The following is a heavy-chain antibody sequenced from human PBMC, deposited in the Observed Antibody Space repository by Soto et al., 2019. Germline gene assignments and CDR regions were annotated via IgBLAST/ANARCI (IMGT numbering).Heavy chain of an antibody. J-gene: IGHJ4*02. Sequence: SETLSLTCAVYGGSFSGYYWSWIRQPPGKGLEWIGEINHSGSTNYNPSLKSRVTISVDTSKNQFSLKLSSVTAADTAVYYCARVGYYGSGSYNYWGQGTLVTVSS. D-gene: IGHD3-10*01. CDR2: INHSGST. CDR3: ARVGYYGSGSYNY. V-gene: IGHV4-34*01. CDR1: GGSFSGYY.